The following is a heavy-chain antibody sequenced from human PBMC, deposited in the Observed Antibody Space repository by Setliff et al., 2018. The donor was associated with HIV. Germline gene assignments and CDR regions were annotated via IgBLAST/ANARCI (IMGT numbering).Heavy chain of an antibody. Sequence: SETLSLTCTVSGGSISSNYWGWIRQPPGKGLEWIGNIHFSGSTYYNPSLKSRVTVSVDPSKNQFSLKLSSVTAADTAVYYCARTTYSGSYFNDSWGQGTLVTV. J-gene: IGHJ5*01. CDR1: GGSISSNY. CDR3: ARTTYSGSYFNDS. V-gene: IGHV4-39*01. CDR2: IHFSGST. D-gene: IGHD1-26*01.